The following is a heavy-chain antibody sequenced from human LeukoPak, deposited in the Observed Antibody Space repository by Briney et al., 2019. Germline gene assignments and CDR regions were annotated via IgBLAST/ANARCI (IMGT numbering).Heavy chain of an antibody. V-gene: IGHV3-21*01. CDR3: ARDFHPDGPFDY. Sequence: PGGSLRLSCAASGFTFSSFTMNWVRQAPGKGLEWVSSISSSSSYIYYADSVKGRFTISRDNAKNSLYLQMNSLRAEDTAVYYCARDFHPDGPFDYWGQGTLVTVSS. CDR1: GFTFSSFT. J-gene: IGHJ4*02. D-gene: IGHD5-24*01. CDR2: ISSSSSYI.